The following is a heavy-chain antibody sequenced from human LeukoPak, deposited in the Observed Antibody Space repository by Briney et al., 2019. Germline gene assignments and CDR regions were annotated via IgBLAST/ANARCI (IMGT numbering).Heavy chain of an antibody. CDR2: IKRDGSEK. D-gene: IGHD1-1*01. CDR3: AGDRTGTPIL. V-gene: IGHV3-7*01. J-gene: IGHJ4*02. Sequence: GGSLRLSCAASGSTFSGYWMSWVRQAPGKGLEWVANIKRDGSEKYYVDSVKGRFTISRDNAKSSLYLEMNSLRAEDTAVYYCAGDRTGTPILWGQGTLVTVSS. CDR1: GSTFSGYW.